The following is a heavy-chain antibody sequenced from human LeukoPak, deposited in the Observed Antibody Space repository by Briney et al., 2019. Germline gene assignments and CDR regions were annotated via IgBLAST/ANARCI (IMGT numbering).Heavy chain of an antibody. CDR3: ARGPLIPGIAAAGYDY. Sequence: ASVKVSCKASGYTFTSYYMHWVRQAPGQGLEWMGIINPSGGSTSYAQKFQGRVTITTDESTSTAYMELSSLRSEDTAVYYCARGPLIPGIAAAGYDYWGQGTLVTVSS. J-gene: IGHJ4*02. D-gene: IGHD6-13*01. CDR2: INPSGGST. V-gene: IGHV1-46*01. CDR1: GYTFTSYY.